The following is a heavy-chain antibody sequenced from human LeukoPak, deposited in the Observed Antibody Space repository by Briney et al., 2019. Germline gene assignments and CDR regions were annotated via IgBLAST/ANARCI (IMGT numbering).Heavy chain of an antibody. CDR2: IKHDGSEK. J-gene: IGHJ3*02. CDR3: ARTRYSAFDI. CDR1: GFTFSSYA. V-gene: IGHV3-7*01. Sequence: PGGSLRLXCAASGFTFSSYAMTWVRQAPGKGLEWVANIKHDGSEKFYVDSVNGRFTISRDSAKNSLSLQMNSLRAEDTAVYYCARTRYSAFDIWGQGTMVTVSS. D-gene: IGHD5-12*01.